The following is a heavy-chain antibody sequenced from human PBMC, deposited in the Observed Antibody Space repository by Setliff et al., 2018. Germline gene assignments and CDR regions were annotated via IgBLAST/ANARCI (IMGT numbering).Heavy chain of an antibody. J-gene: IGHJ6*02. CDR1: GYTFTRNG. D-gene: IGHD3-22*01. CDR3: ASSVEYYDRSDYPYAMDV. V-gene: IGHV1-18*01. CDR2: ISVYNGNT. Sequence: ASVKVSCKASGYTFTRNGINWVRQAPGQVLEWMGWISVYNGNTHYAQKFQGRVTMTTDTSTTTAYMDLRSLRSDDTAVYYCASSVEYYDRSDYPYAMDVWGQGTTVTVSS.